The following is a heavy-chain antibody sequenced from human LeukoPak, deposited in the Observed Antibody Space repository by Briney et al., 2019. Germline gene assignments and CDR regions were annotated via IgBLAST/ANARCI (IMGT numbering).Heavy chain of an antibody. CDR1: GFTFSSYW. J-gene: IGHJ5*02. Sequence: GGSLRLSCAASGFTFSSYWMHWVRQAPGKGLEWVSSISSSSSYIYYADSVKGRFTISRDNAKNSLYLQMNSLRAEDTAVYYCARDACGGGSCYSVYGAWGQGTLVTVSS. V-gene: IGHV3-21*01. CDR2: ISSSSSYI. CDR3: ARDACGGGSCYSVYGA. D-gene: IGHD2-15*01.